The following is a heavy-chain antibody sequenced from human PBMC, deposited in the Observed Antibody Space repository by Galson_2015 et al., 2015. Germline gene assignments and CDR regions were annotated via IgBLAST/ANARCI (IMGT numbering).Heavy chain of an antibody. V-gene: IGHV3-72*01. CDR1: GFMFDDHY. CDR3: TRANLWSGYYYAFDI. D-gene: IGHD3-3*01. J-gene: IGHJ3*02. CDR2: TRNKANSDTT. Sequence: SLRLCCAVSGFMFDDHYVDWVRQAPGQGLEWVGRTRNKANSDTTEYAASVKGRFTISRDDSKNSLYLQMNSLKIEDTAVYYCTRANLWSGYYYAFDIWGQGTMVTVSS.